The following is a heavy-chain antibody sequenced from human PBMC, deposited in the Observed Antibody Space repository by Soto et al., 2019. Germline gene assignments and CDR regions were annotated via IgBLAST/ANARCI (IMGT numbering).Heavy chain of an antibody. J-gene: IGHJ4*02. CDR3: TRRGGEDGTPSDY. V-gene: IGHV4-59*01. CDR2: IHSSGSS. CDR1: GGSISNYY. Sequence: SQTLSLTCTVSGGSISNYYWSWIRQPPWKGLEWIGCIHSSGSSNYSPSLESRVTISINTSKIQFSLKLSSVTAADTAVYYCTRRGGEDGTPSDYWGQGTPVTVSS. D-gene: IGHD3-10*01.